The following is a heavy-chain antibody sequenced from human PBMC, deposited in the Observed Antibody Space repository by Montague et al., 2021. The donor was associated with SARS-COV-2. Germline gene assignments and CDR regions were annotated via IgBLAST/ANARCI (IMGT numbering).Heavy chain of an antibody. J-gene: IGHJ4*02. V-gene: IGHV6-1*01. Sequence: CAISGDSVSRNSAAWNWIRQSPSKGLEWLGRTYYRSKWYYDYAVSVKSRITINPGTSKNQISLQLNSVTPEDTAVYYCARTSASSDYWGQGTLVTVSS. CDR2: TYYRSKWYY. CDR1: GDSVSRNSAA. D-gene: IGHD1-26*01. CDR3: ARTSASSDY.